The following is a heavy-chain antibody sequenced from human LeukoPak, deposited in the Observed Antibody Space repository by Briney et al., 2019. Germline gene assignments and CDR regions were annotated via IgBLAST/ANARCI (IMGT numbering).Heavy chain of an antibody. D-gene: IGHD3-16*02. J-gene: IGHJ3*02. CDR2: MNPNSGNT. Sequence: ASVKVSCKASGYTFTSYDINWVRQATGQGLEWMGWMNPNSGNTGYAQKFQGRVTITRNTSISTAYMELSSLRSEDTAVYYCARGREFYDYVWGSYRYTNAFDIWGQGTMVTVSS. CDR3: ARGREFYDYVWGSYRYTNAFDI. V-gene: IGHV1-8*03. CDR1: GYTFTSYD.